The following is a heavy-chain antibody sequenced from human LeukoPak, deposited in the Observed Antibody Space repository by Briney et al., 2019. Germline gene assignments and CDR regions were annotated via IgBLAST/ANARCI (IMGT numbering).Heavy chain of an antibody. Sequence: GASVKVSCKASGGTFSSYAISWVRQAPGQGLEWMGGIIPIFGTANYAQKFQGRVTITADESTSTAYMELSSLRSEDTAVYYCAKASGNPDMVRGVIANYYMDVWGKGTTVTISS. CDR1: GGTFSSYA. D-gene: IGHD3-10*01. CDR2: IIPIFGTA. V-gene: IGHV1-69*13. CDR3: AKASGNPDMVRGVIANYYMDV. J-gene: IGHJ6*03.